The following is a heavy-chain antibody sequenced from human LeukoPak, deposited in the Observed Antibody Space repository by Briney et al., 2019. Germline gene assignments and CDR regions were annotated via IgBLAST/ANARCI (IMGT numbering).Heavy chain of an antibody. CDR1: GFTFSRYA. Sequence: PGGSLRLSCAASGFTFSRYAMSWVRQSPGKGLEWVAGVGGSGVTTTYYADSVKGRFTISRDNAKKTVGLQMNSLRAEDTAVYYCGLGYCSGGSCYHIDYWGQGTLVTVSS. D-gene: IGHD2-15*01. J-gene: IGHJ4*02. V-gene: IGHV3-23*01. CDR2: VGGSGVTTT. CDR3: GLGYCSGGSCYHIDY.